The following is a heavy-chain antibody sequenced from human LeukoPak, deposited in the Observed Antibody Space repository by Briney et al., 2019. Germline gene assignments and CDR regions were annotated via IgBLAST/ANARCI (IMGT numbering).Heavy chain of an antibody. CDR1: GGTFSSYA. CDR2: IIPIFGTA. D-gene: IGHD6-19*01. Sequence: SVKVSCKASGGTFSSYAISWVRQAPGQGLEWMGGIIPIFGTANYAQKLQGRVTMTTDTSTSTAYMELRSLRSDDTAVYYCARVFGQYSSGWLDYWGQGTLVTVSS. CDR3: ARVFGQYSSGWLDY. J-gene: IGHJ4*02. V-gene: IGHV1-69*05.